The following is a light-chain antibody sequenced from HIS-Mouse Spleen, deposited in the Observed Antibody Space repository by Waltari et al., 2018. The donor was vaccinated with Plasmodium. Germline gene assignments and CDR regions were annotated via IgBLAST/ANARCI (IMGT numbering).Light chain of an antibody. CDR2: QDS. V-gene: IGLV3-1*01. CDR1: KLGAKY. CDR3: QAWDSSTVV. J-gene: IGLJ2*01. Sequence: SYELTQPPSVSVSPGQTSSITCSGDKLGAKYACLYQQKPCQSPVLVIYQDSKRPSGIPERFSGSNSGNTATLTISGTQAMDEADYYCQAWDSSTVVFGGGTKLTVL.